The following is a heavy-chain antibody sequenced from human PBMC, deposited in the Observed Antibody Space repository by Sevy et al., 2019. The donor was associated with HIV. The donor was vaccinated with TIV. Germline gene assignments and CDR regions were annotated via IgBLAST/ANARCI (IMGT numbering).Heavy chain of an antibody. V-gene: IGHV3-21*01. CDR3: ARGRLGGWGPIPAFDI. Sequence: LGGSLRLSCAASGFTFSSYSMNWVRQAPGKGLEWVSSISSSSSYIYYADSVKGRFTISRDNAKNSLYLQMNSLRAEDTAVYYCARGRLGGWGPIPAFDIWGQGTMVTVSS. J-gene: IGHJ3*02. CDR1: GFTFSSYS. CDR2: ISSSSSYI. D-gene: IGHD6-19*01.